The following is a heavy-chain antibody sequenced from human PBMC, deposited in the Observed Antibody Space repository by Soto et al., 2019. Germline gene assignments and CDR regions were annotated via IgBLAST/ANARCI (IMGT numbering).Heavy chain of an antibody. Sequence: GGSLRLSCAASGFTFSRYSMNWVRQAPGKGLEWVSSISSSSSYIYYADSVKGRFTISRDNAKNSLYLQMNSLRAEDTAVYYCAAVVVADKKRGYYYYGMDVWGQGTTVTVS. CDR3: AAVVVADKKRGYYYYGMDV. CDR2: ISSSSSYI. CDR1: GFTFSRYS. J-gene: IGHJ6*02. V-gene: IGHV3-21*01. D-gene: IGHD2-15*01.